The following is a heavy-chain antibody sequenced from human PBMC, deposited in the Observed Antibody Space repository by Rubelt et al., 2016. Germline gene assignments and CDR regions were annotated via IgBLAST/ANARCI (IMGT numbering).Heavy chain of an antibody. CDR2: INPNPGGA. CDR3: ARGYYYGSGD. V-gene: IGHV1-2*06. Sequence: QVQLVQSGAEVEKPGASVKVSCKASGYTFTGYYIHWVRQAPGPGLEWVGRINPNPGGANYAQIFPGRVTMTRYTSLTTAYMDLSWLTTDDSAVYYCARGYYYGSGDWGQGTLVTVSS. CDR1: GYTFTGYY. J-gene: IGHJ4*02. D-gene: IGHD3-10*01.